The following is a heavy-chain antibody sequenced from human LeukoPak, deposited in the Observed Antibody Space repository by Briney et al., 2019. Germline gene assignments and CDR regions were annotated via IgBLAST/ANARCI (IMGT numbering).Heavy chain of an antibody. CDR2: INHSGST. V-gene: IGHV4-34*01. Sequence: SETLSLTCSVSGGSISGYYWSWIRQPPGKGLEWIGEINHSGSTNYNPSLKSRVTISVDTSKNQFSLKLSSVTAADTAVYYCATAGGYYDSAGDYWGQGTLVTVSS. CDR3: ATAGGYYDSAGDY. D-gene: IGHD3-22*01. J-gene: IGHJ4*02. CDR1: GGSISGYY.